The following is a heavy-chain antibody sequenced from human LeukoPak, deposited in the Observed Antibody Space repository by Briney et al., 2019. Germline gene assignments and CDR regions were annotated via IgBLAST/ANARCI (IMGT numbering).Heavy chain of an antibody. D-gene: IGHD3-9*01. Sequence: ASVKVSCKVSGYTLTELSMHWVRQAPGKGLGWMGGFDPEDGETIYAQKFQGRVTMTEDTSTDTAYMELSSLRSEDTAVYYCASTRKGILTGYYHGYYFDYWGQGTLVTVSS. V-gene: IGHV1-24*01. CDR1: GYTLTELS. J-gene: IGHJ4*02. CDR2: FDPEDGET. CDR3: ASTRKGILTGYYHGYYFDY.